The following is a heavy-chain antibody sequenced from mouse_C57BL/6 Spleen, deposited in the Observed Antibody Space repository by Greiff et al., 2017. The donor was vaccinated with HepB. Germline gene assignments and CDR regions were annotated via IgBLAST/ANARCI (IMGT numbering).Heavy chain of an antibody. D-gene: IGHD2-14*01. V-gene: IGHV5-6*03. CDR2: ISSGGSYT. Sequence: EVKLVESGGGLVKPGETLYLTCAASGFTFSSYGMSWVRQTPDKGLEWVATISSGGSYTYYPASVKGRFSISRDNAKNNLYLKMSSLKSEDTAMYYCARHDRGRWYFDYWGQGTTLTVSS. CDR1: GFTFSSYG. J-gene: IGHJ2*01. CDR3: ARHDRGRWYFDY.